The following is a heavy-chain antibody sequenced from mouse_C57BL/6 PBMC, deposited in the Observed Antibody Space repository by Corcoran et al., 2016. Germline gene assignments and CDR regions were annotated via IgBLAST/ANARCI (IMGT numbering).Heavy chain of an antibody. CDR3: ARSGDGYVFDY. J-gene: IGHJ2*01. CDR2: INPNNGGT. Sequence: EVQLQQSGPELVKPGASVKISCKASGYTFTDYYMNWVKQSHGKSLEWIGDINPNNGGTSYNQKFKGKATLTADKSSSTAYMQLSSLTSEDSAVYFCARSGDGYVFDYWGQGTTLTVSS. V-gene: IGHV1-26*01. D-gene: IGHD2-2*01. CDR1: GYTFTDYY.